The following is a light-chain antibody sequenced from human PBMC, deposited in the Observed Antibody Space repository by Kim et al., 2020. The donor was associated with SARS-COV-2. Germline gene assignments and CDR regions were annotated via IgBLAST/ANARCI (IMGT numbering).Light chain of an antibody. J-gene: IGKJ4*01. Sequence: DIQMTQSPSTLSASVGDRVTITCRASQYINEWLAWYQQKPGKAPRLLIYKASSLESGVPSKFSGSGSGTQFTLTISSLQPDDIATYYCQQYADFSLTFGGGTKVDIK. V-gene: IGKV1-5*03. CDR2: KAS. CDR3: QQYADFSLT. CDR1: QYINEW.